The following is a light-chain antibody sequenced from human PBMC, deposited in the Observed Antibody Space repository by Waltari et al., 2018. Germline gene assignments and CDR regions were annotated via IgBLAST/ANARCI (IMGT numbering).Light chain of an antibody. J-gene: IGKJ1*01. V-gene: IGKV3-20*01. CDR1: QSVGGTF. CDR3: QHYVRLPAT. CDR2: GTS. Sequence: EIVLTQSPGTLSSSPGERATLSCRASQSVGGTFAWYQQRPGQAPRLLMYGTSIRAPGTPDRFSGTGSGTDFSLTISRLEPEDFAVYYCQHYVRLPATFGQGTKVEIK.